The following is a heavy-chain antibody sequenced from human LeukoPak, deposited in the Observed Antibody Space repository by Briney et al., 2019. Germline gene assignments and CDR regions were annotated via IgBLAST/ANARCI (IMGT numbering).Heavy chain of an antibody. D-gene: IGHD1-14*01. CDR3: ARGNPHDAFDI. Sequence: SETLSLTCTVSGGSISSYYWSWIRQPPGKGLEWIGYIYYGGSTNYNPSLKSRVTISVDTSKNQFSLKLSSVTAADTAVYYCARGNPHDAFDILGQGTMVTVSS. J-gene: IGHJ3*02. CDR2: IYYGGST. V-gene: IGHV4-59*01. CDR1: GGSISSYY.